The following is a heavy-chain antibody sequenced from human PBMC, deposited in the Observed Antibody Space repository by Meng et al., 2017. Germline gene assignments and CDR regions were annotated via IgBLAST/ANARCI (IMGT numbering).Heavy chain of an antibody. CDR2: ISYDGSNK. D-gene: IGHD5-24*01. V-gene: IGHV3-30*04. CDR3: ARPLAPRRDGYNARSYYYYYGMDV. CDR1: GFTFSSYA. Sequence: GGSLRLSCAASGFTFSSYAMHWVRQAPGKGLEWVAVISYDGSNKYYADSVKGRFTISRDNSKNTLYLQMNSLRAEDTAVYYCARPLAPRRDGYNARSYYYYYGMDVWGQGTTVTVSS. J-gene: IGHJ6*02.